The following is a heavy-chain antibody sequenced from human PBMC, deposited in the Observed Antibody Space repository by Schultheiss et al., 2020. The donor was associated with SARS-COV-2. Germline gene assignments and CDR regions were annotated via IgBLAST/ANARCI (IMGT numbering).Heavy chain of an antibody. Sequence: GESLKISCAASGFTFSSYGMHWVRQAPGKGLEWVAVIWYDGSNKYYADSVKGRFTISRDNSKNTLYLQMNSLRAEDTAVYYCARDGDIVVVTAILDYWGQGTLVTVSS. CDR3: ARDGDIVVVTAILDY. V-gene: IGHV3-33*08. D-gene: IGHD2-21*02. CDR2: IWYDGSNK. CDR1: GFTFSSYG. J-gene: IGHJ4*02.